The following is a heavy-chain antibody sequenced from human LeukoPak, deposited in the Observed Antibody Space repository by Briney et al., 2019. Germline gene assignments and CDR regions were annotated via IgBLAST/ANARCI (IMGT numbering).Heavy chain of an antibody. CDR2: VKNDGRNI. CDR3: VGDAYYDTTGYSYFFFDL. V-gene: IGHV3-74*01. J-gene: IGHJ3*01. Sequence: GGSLRLSCAASGFTFSSYWMHWVRQAPGKGLEWVSRVKNDGRNIAYADSVKGRFTISRDNAKNTLFLQMNSLRAEDTAVYYCVGDAYYDTTGYSYFFFDLWGQGTMVTVSS. D-gene: IGHD3-22*01. CDR1: GFTFSSYW.